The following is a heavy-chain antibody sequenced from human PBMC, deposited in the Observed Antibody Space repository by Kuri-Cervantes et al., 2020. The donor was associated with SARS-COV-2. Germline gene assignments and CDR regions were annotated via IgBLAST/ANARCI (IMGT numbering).Heavy chain of an antibody. CDR3: ATEARSHRRLTAPWYFDL. CDR1: GYSISSGYY. J-gene: IGHJ2*01. Sequence: SQTLSLTCAVSGYSISSGYYWGWIRQPPGKGLEWIGSIYHSGSTYYNPSLKSRVTISVDTSKNQFSLKLISVTAADTAVYYCATEARSHRRLTAPWYFDLWGRGTLVTVSS. D-gene: IGHD2-21*02. V-gene: IGHV4-38-2*01. CDR2: IYHSGST.